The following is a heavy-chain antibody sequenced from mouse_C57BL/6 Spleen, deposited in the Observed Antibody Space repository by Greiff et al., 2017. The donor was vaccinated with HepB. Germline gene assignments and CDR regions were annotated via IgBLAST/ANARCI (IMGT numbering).Heavy chain of an antibody. Sequence: QVQLQQSGPELVKPGASVKISCKASGYAFSSSWMNWVKQRPGKGLEWIGRIYPGDGDTNYNGKFKGKATLTADKSSSTAYMQLSSLTSEDSAVYFCARTIGDGYFYWYFDVWGTGTTVTVSS. V-gene: IGHV1-82*01. CDR1: GYAFSSSW. D-gene: IGHD2-3*01. CDR3: ARTIGDGYFYWYFDV. CDR2: IYPGDGDT. J-gene: IGHJ1*03.